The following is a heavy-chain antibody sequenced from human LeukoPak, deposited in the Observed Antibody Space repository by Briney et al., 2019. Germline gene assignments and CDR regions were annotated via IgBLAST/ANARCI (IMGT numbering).Heavy chain of an antibody. Sequence: GGSLRLSCAASGFTFSSYGMHWVHQAPGKGLEWVAFIRYDGSNKYYADSVKGRFTISRDNSKNTLYLQMNSLRAEDTAVYYCAKDDYGDYGLYDYWGQGTLVTVSS. V-gene: IGHV3-30*02. CDR3: AKDDYGDYGLYDY. CDR2: IRYDGSNK. J-gene: IGHJ4*02. CDR1: GFTFSSYG. D-gene: IGHD4-17*01.